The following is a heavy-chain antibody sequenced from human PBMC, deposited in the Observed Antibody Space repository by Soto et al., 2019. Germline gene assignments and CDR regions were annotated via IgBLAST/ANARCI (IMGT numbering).Heavy chain of an antibody. CDR3: ARQTTVIRDFDY. V-gene: IGHV4-39*01. CDR1: GGSISSSSYY. J-gene: IGHJ4*02. D-gene: IGHD4-17*01. CDR2: IYYSGST. Sequence: QLQLQESGPGLVKPSETLSLTCTVSGGSISSSSYYWGWIRQPPGKGLEWIGSIYYSGSTYYNPPLKSRVTISVDTSKTQFSLKLSSVTAADTAVYYCARQTTVIRDFDYWGQGTLVTVSS.